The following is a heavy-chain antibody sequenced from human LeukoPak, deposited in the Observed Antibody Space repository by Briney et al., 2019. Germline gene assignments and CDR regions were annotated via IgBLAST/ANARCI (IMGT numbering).Heavy chain of an antibody. CDR2: IIPIFGTA. CDR3: ATHKSSSWRNNWFDP. V-gene: IGHV1-69*05. Sequence: GASVKVSCKASGYTFTGYYMHWVRQAPGQGLEWMGRIIPIFGTANYAQKFQGRVTITTDESTSTAYMELSSLRSEDTAVYYCATHKSSSWRNNWFDPWGQGTLVTVSS. J-gene: IGHJ5*02. D-gene: IGHD6-13*01. CDR1: GYTFTGYY.